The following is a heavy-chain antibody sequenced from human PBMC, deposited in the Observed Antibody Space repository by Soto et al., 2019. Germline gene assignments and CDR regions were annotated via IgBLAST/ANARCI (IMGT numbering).Heavy chain of an antibody. Sequence: EVQLLESGGGLVQPGGSLRVSCAASGFTFRSYAMNWLRQAPGKGLERVSSINGSGGSTYYADSVKGRFVISRDNSENTRYLQMDSLGAEDTAVYYCAKDALLYQLADYVFDIWGQGTMVSVSS. V-gene: IGHV3-23*01. J-gene: IGHJ3*02. D-gene: IGHD1-1*01. CDR2: INGSGGST. CDR1: GFTFRSYA. CDR3: AKDALLYQLADYVFDI.